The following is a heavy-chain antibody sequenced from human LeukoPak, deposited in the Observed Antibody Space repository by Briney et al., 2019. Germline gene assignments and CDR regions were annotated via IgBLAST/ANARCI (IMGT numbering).Heavy chain of an antibody. CDR2: IIPIFGTA. CDR1: GGTFSSYA. J-gene: IGHJ5*02. V-gene: IGHV1-69*05. CDR3: ARFGYYGSGSYYQYNWFDP. D-gene: IGHD3-10*01. Sequence: SVKVSCKASGGTFSSYAISWVRQAPGQGLEWMGGIIPIFGTANYAQKFQGRVTITTDESTSTAYMELSSLRSEDTAVYYCARFGYYGSGSYYQYNWFDPWGQGTLVTVSS.